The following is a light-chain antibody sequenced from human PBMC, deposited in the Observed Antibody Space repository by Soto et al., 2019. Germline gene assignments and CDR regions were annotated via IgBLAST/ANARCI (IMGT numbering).Light chain of an antibody. Sequence: ALQLNQSPSSLAASVGDRLTITCRASQAIRTALGWYQQRQGKVPKXXSYAASTLQSGVPSRFRGSGSGTDFTLTISSLQPEDFATYYCLLDFRYFWAFGQGTRLEI. CDR1: QAIRTA. CDR2: AAS. CDR3: LLDFRYFWA. V-gene: IGKV1-6*01. J-gene: IGKJ5*01.